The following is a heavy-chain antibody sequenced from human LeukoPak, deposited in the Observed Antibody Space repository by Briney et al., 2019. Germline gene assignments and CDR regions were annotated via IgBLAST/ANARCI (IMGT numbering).Heavy chain of an antibody. Sequence: GGSLRLSCVTSGFEFSNYWMSWVRQAPGKGLQWVANIKQDGSETYYEDSVKGRFTLSRDNGENSLFLQMNSLRAEDTAVYYCARGRYDFWSGYYTFDYWGQGTLVTVSS. J-gene: IGHJ4*02. D-gene: IGHD3-3*01. CDR3: ARGRYDFWSGYYTFDY. CDR1: GFEFSNYW. CDR2: IKQDGSET. V-gene: IGHV3-7*01.